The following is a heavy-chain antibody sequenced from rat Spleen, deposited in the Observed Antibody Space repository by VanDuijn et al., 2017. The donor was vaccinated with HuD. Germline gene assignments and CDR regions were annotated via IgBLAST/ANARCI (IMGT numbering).Heavy chain of an antibody. D-gene: IGHD1-12*02. CDR2: ISYDGTAT. CDR1: GLSFSNYD. J-gene: IGHJ3*01. CDR3: ATQDYDGAYYYGWFAY. Sequence: EVQLVESGGGAVQPGRSMKLSCAASGLSFSNYDMAWVRQAPTKGLEWVASISYDGTATYYRDSVKGRFTLSRDNAKSTLYLQMNSLRSEDTATYYCATQDYDGAYYYGWFAYWGLGTLVTVSS. V-gene: IGHV5-22*01.